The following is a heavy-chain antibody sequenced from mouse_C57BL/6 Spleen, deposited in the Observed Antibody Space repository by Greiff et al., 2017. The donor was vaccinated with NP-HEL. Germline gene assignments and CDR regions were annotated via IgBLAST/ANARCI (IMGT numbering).Heavy chain of an antibody. Sequence: VQVVESGPELVKPGASVKISCKASGYAFSSSWMNWVKQRPGKGLEWIGRIYPGDGDTNYNGKFKGTATLTAAKSSSPAYMQISSLTSEDSAVYFCASEGESNYSFAYWGQGTLVTVSA. CDR3: ASEGESNYSFAY. CDR2: IYPGDGDT. J-gene: IGHJ3*01. V-gene: IGHV1-82*01. D-gene: IGHD2-5*01. CDR1: GYAFSSSW.